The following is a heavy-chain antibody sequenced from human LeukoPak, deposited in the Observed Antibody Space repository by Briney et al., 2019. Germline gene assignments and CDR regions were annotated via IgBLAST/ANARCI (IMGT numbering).Heavy chain of an antibody. CDR2: IYYSGST. CDR1: GGSISSYY. J-gene: IGHJ6*02. Sequence: SETLFLTCTVSGGSISSYYWSWIRQPPGKGLEWIGYIYYSGSTNYNPSLKSRVTISVDTSKNQFSLKLSSVTAADAAVYYCARQTRYSYGRREPYYYYGMDVWGQGTTVTVSS. D-gene: IGHD5-18*01. V-gene: IGHV4-59*08. CDR3: ARQTRYSYGRREPYYYYGMDV.